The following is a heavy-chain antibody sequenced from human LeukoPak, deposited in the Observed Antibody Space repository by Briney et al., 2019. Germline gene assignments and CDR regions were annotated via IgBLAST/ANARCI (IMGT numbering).Heavy chain of an antibody. V-gene: IGHV3-33*01. CDR1: GFTFSRYA. D-gene: IGHD2-2*02. CDR2: IWFDGSNK. Sequence: PGGSLRLSCAASGFTFSRYAMHWVRQAPGKGLEWVAVIWFDGSNKYYADSVKGRFTISRDNSKNTLYLQMNSLRAEDTAVYYCARDRNTLGVDSWGQGTLVTVSS. CDR3: ARDRNTLGVDS. J-gene: IGHJ4*02.